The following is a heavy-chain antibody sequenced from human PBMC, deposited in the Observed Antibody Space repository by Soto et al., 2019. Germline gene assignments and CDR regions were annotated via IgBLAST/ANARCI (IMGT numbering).Heavy chain of an antibody. J-gene: IGHJ4*02. CDR3: ARDHSSGWLEWCY. V-gene: IGHV1-3*01. CDR1: GYTFTSYA. D-gene: IGHD6-19*01. CDR2: INAGKGNT. Sequence: ASVKVSCKASGYTFTSYAMHWVRQAPGQRLEWMGWINAGKGNTKYSQKFQGRVTITRDTSASTAYMELSSLRSEDTAVYYCARDHSSGWLEWCYWGQGTLVTVSS.